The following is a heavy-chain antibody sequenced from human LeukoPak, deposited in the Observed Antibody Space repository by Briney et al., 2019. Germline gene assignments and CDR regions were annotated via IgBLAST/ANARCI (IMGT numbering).Heavy chain of an antibody. CDR2: IKQDGAEI. D-gene: IGHD1-26*01. CDR1: GFTFSSNW. J-gene: IGHJ6*03. CDR3: AKADYRGSYADYYYYYYMDV. V-gene: IGHV3-7*01. Sequence: PGGSLRLSCVVSGFTFSSNWMSWVRQAPGKGLEWVANIKQDGAEIYYVDSVKGRFTISRDNAKNTLYLQMNSLRAEDTAVYYCAKADYRGSYADYYYYYYMDVWGKGTTVTVSS.